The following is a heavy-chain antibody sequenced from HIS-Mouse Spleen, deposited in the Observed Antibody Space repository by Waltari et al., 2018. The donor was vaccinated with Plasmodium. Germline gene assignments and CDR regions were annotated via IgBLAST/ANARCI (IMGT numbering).Heavy chain of an antibody. CDR2: IKQDGSEK. CDR3: ASSWYWYFDL. D-gene: IGHD6-13*01. J-gene: IGHJ2*01. CDR1: GFTFSRYW. V-gene: IGHV3-7*01. Sequence: EVQLVASGGGLVQPGGSLRLSCAASGFTFSRYWMGWVRQAPGKGLEWVANIKQDGSEKYYVDSVKGRFTISRDNAKNSLYLQMNSLRAEDTAVYYCASSWYWYFDLWGRGTLVTVSS.